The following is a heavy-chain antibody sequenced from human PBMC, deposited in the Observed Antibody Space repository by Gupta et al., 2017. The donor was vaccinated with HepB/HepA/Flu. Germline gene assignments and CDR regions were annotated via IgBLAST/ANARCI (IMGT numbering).Heavy chain of an antibody. CDR3: ARAGGGLCGGDCYFFDY. D-gene: IGHD2-21*01. CDR1: GGTFSSYA. V-gene: IGHV1-69*01. Sequence: QVQLVQSGAEVKTPGSSVKVSCKASGGTFSSYAISWVRQAPGQGLEWMGGIIPIFGTANYAQKVQGRVTIPADESTSTACMELSSLRSEDTAVYYCARAGGGLCGGDCYFFDYWGQGTLVTVSS. J-gene: IGHJ4*02. CDR2: IIPIFGTA.